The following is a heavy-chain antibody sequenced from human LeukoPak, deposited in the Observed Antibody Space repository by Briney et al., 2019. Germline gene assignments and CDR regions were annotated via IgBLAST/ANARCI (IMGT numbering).Heavy chain of an antibody. J-gene: IGHJ4*02. CDR2: INTDGSTT. V-gene: IGHV3-74*01. CDR1: GFTFSSYW. D-gene: IGHD4-23*01. CDR3: ARPFDYGGSPLGY. Sequence: PGGSLRLSCAASGFTFSSYWMHWVRQAPGEGLVWVSRINTDGSTTNYADSVKGRFTISRDNSKNTLYLQMNSLRAEDTAVYYCARPFDYGGSPLGYWGQGTLVTVSS.